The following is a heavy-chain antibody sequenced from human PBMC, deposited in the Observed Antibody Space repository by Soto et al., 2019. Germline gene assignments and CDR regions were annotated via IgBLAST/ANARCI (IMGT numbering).Heavy chain of an antibody. D-gene: IGHD3-9*01. Sequence: QVQLQESGPGLVKPSQTLSLTCTVSGGSISSGDYYWSWIRQPPGKGLEWIGYIYYSGSTYYNPSLKSRVTISVDTSNNQFSLKLSSVTAADTAVYYCARDHYLYDILTGYGYYYGMDVWGQGTTVTVSS. CDR1: GGSISSGDYY. V-gene: IGHV4-30-4*01. J-gene: IGHJ6*02. CDR3: ARDHYLYDILTGYGYYYGMDV. CDR2: IYYSGST.